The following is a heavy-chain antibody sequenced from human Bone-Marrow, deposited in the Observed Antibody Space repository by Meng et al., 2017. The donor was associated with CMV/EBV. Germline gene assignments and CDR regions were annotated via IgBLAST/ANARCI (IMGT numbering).Heavy chain of an antibody. CDR1: GFTFTSSA. D-gene: IGHD3-22*01. J-gene: IGHJ4*02. CDR3: AAHHVTGDSSGYQDY. Sequence: SVKVSCKASGFTFTSSAVQWVRQARGQRLEWIGWIVVGSGNTNYVQKFQERVTITRDMSTSTAYMELSSLRSEDTAVYYCAAHHVTGDSSGYQDYWGQGTLVTV. CDR2: IVVGSGNT. V-gene: IGHV1-58*01.